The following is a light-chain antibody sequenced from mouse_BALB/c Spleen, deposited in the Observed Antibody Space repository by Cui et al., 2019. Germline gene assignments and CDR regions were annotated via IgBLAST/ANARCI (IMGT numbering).Light chain of an antibody. V-gene: IGKV3-10*01. CDR1: ESVDSYGNSF. Sequence: NIVLTQSPASLAVSLGQRATISCRARESVDSYGNSFMHWYQQKPGQPPKLLIYLASNLESGVPARFSGSGSRTDFTLTIDPVEADDAATYYCQQNNEDPYTFGGGTKLEIK. CDR2: LAS. J-gene: IGKJ2*01. CDR3: QQNNEDPYT.